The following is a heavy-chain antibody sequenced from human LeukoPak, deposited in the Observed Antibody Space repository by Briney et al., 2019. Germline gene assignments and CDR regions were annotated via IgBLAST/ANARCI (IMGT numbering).Heavy chain of an antibody. CDR2: IDSSALYS. CDR1: GFTFDSYS. CDR3: AKENRAEIDY. J-gene: IGHJ4*02. Sequence: PGGSLRLSCAASGFTFDSYSLAWVRQAHGKGLEWVASIDSSALYSYYSDSVKGRFTISRDYARNSLYLQMDTLSVEDTAVYYCAKENRAEIDYWGQGALVTVSS. D-gene: IGHD3-10*01. V-gene: IGHV3-21*06.